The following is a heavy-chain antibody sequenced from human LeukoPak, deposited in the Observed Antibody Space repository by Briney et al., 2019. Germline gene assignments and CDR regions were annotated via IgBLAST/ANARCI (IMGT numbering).Heavy chain of an antibody. Sequence: GGALRLSCAASVFPFSAYWMSWVRQAPGKGVEWVANIKQDENDRYYVDSVRGRFTISRDNAKNSLYLQMNSLRAEDTAVYYCARKTVVGSYFDYWGQGTPVTVSS. CDR1: VFPFSAYW. D-gene: IGHD4-23*01. CDR2: IKQDENDR. CDR3: ARKTVVGSYFDY. J-gene: IGHJ4*02. V-gene: IGHV3-7*03.